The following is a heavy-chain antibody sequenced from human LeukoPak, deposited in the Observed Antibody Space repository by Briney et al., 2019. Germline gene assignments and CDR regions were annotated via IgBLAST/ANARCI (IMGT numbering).Heavy chain of an antibody. CDR1: GFTFSSYS. Sequence: GGSLRLSCAASGFTFSSYSMNWVRQAPGKGLEWVSSISSSSSYIYYADSVKGRFTISRDNAKNSLYLQMNSLRAEDTAVYYCARDDIVVVPAAAGAEYFQHWGQGTLVTVSS. D-gene: IGHD2-2*01. CDR3: ARDDIVVVPAAAGAEYFQH. V-gene: IGHV3-21*01. CDR2: ISSSSSYI. J-gene: IGHJ1*01.